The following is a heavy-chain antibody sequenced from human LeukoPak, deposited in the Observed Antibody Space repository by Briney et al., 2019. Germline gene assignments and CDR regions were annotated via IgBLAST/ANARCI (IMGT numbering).Heavy chain of an antibody. D-gene: IGHD1-26*01. CDR3: TTDGKFHYYYYGMDV. CDR1: GYTLTELS. CDR2: FDPEDGET. Sequence: ASVKVSCKVSGYTLTELSMHWVRQAPGKGLEWMGGFDPEDGETIYAQKFQGRVTMTEDTSTDTAYMELSSLRSEDTAVYYCTTDGKFHYYYYGMDVWGQGTTVTVSS. J-gene: IGHJ6*02. V-gene: IGHV1-24*01.